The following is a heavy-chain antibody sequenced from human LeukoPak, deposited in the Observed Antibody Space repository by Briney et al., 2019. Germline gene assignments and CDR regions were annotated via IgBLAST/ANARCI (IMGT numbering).Heavy chain of an antibody. CDR3: ARVDGSNYPN. J-gene: IGHJ4*02. CDR1: GFTFSDSV. Sequence: PGGSLRLSCAASGFTFSDSVMHWVRQAPGKALEYVSAINANGGSTFYADSVKGRFTISRDNSRNTLYLQMGSLRADDMAVYYCARVDGSNYPNWGQGTLVTVSS. D-gene: IGHD3-10*01. V-gene: IGHV3-64*02. CDR2: INANGGST.